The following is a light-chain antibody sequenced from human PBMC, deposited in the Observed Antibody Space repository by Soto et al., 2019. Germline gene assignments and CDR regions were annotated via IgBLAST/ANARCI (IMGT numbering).Light chain of an antibody. V-gene: IGKV3-20*01. CDR1: QSVSSNN. J-gene: IGKJ2*01. CDR2: GAS. Sequence: EIVLTQSPGTLSLSPGERATLSCRASQSVSSNNLAWYQQKPGQAPRLLIDGASSRATGISDRFSGSGSGTDFTLTISRLEPEDVAGYYCQRYGSSPYTFGQGTKVDIK. CDR3: QRYGSSPYT.